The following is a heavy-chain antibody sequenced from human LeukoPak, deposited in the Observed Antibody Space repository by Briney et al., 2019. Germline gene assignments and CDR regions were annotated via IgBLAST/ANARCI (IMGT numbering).Heavy chain of an antibody. V-gene: IGHV3-33*06. Sequence: SGRSLRLSCAASGFTFSSCGMHWVRQAPGKGLEWVAVIWYDGSNKYYADSVKGRFTISRDNSKNTLYLQMNSLRAEDTAVYYCAKAMSGYDTYYFDYWGQGTLVTVSS. CDR2: IWYDGSNK. J-gene: IGHJ4*02. D-gene: IGHD5-12*01. CDR1: GFTFSSCG. CDR3: AKAMSGYDTYYFDY.